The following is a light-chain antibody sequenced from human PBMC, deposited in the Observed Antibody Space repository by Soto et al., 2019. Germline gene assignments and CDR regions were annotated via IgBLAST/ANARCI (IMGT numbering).Light chain of an antibody. CDR1: QSVSSNY. CDR2: GAS. J-gene: IGKJ5*01. CDR3: QHYGNSPIT. Sequence: EIVLTQSPGTLSLSPGERATLSCRASQSVSSNYLAWYQQTPGQAPRLLIYGASSRATGIPDRFSGSGSGTDFSLTISRLEPEDFAVYYCQHYGNSPITVGQGTRLEIK. V-gene: IGKV3-20*01.